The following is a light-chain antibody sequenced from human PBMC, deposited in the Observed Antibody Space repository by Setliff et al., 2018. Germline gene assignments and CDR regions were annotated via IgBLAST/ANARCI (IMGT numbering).Light chain of an antibody. Sequence: QSVLTQPASVSGSPGQSITISCTGTSSDVGGYNSVSWYQQHPGKAPKLMIYDVIKRPSGVSTRFSGSKSGNTASLTISGLQPEDEANYYCSSYTSSNTYVFGSGTKVTVL. J-gene: IGLJ1*01. V-gene: IGLV2-14*01. CDR2: DVI. CDR3: SSYTSSNTYV. CDR1: SSDVGGYNS.